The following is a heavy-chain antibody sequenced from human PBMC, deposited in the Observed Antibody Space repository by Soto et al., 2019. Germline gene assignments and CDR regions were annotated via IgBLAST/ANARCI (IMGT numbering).Heavy chain of an antibody. V-gene: IGHV4-39*01. CDR2: IYHSGST. D-gene: IGHD6-19*01. CDR3: ARQPYTSGAYYFDY. Sequence: PSETLSLTCTVSGGSISSSSYYWGWIRQPPGKGLEWIGSIYHSGSTYYNLSLKSRVTISIDTSKNQFSLRLSSVTAADTAVYYCARQPYTSGAYYFDYWGQGTPVTVSS. CDR1: GGSISSSSYY. J-gene: IGHJ4*02.